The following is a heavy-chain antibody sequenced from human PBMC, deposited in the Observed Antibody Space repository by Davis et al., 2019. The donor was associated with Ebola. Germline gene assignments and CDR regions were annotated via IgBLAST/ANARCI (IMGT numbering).Heavy chain of an antibody. J-gene: IGHJ4*02. CDR1: GYTFTSYG. D-gene: IGHD3-9*01. Sequence: ASVKVSCKSSGYTFTSYGLVWVRQAPGLGLEWMGWISGFNTNTNFAQKFQGRVTVSKDTSTNTAYMELRSLTSDDTAIYYCARAPDYDVLTGTSSYYFDYWGQGTRVTVSS. CDR2: ISGFNTNT. CDR3: ARAPDYDVLTGTSSYYFDY. V-gene: IGHV1-18*04.